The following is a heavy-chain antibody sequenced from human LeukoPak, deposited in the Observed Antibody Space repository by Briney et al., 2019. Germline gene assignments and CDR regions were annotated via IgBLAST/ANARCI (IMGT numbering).Heavy chain of an antibody. V-gene: IGHV3-7*01. CDR2: IKQDGSEK. J-gene: IGHJ4*02. CDR3: ARDDVASVFDY. Sequence: GGSLRLSCAASGFTFSSYWMSWVRQAPGKGLEWVANIKQDGSEKYYVDSVKGRFTISRDNSKNTLYLQMNGLRAEDTAIYYCARDDVASVFDYWGQGTLVTVSS. CDR1: GFTFSSYW.